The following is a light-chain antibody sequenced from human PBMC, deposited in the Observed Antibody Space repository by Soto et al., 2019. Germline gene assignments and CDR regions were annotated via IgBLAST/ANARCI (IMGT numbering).Light chain of an antibody. CDR3: QQYNDWPPYT. Sequence: EVLMTQSQGTLSVSPGDRVTVSCRASQSIGSNLAWYQQKPGQAPRLLIYGASTRVIGVPDRFSGGRSGTEFTLTISSLQSEDIAVYFCQQYNDWPPYTFGQGTKLEIK. CDR2: GAS. CDR1: QSIGSN. J-gene: IGKJ2*01. V-gene: IGKV3-15*01.